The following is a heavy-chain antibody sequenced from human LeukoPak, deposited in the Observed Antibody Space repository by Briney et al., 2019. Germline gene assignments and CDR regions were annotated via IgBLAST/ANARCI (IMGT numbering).Heavy chain of an antibody. CDR1: GYTFTSYY. J-gene: IGHJ4*02. CDR2: IIPIFGTA. D-gene: IGHD5-18*01. V-gene: IGHV1-69*05. Sequence: SVKVSCKASGYTFTSYYMHWVRQAPGQGLEWMGRIIPIFGTANYAQKFQGRVTITTDESTSTAYMELSSLRSEDTAVYYCVGGRYSYGPGTFDYWGQGTLVTVSS. CDR3: VGGRYSYGPGTFDY.